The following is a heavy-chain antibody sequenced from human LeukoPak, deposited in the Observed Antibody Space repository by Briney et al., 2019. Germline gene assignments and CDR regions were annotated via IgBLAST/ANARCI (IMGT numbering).Heavy chain of an antibody. J-gene: IGHJ5*02. CDR2: INPTGGST. V-gene: IGHV1-46*03. CDR3: ARVTGYQLLSVDP. CDR1: GYTFTSYH. Sequence: GASVKVSCKASGYTFTSYHMHWVRQAPGQGLEWMGIINPTGGSTSYAQKFQGRVTMTRDTSTSTVYMELSSLRSEDTAVYYCARVTGYQLLSVDPWGQGTLITVSS. D-gene: IGHD2-2*01.